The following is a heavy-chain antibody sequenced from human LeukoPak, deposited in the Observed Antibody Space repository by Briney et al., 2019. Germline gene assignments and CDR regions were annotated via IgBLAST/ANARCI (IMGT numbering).Heavy chain of an antibody. J-gene: IGHJ4*02. CDR3: AKDRGIAVAGPLPDY. V-gene: IGHV3-30*18. CDR1: GFTFSSYG. CDR2: ISYDGSNK. D-gene: IGHD6-19*01. Sequence: GRSLRLSCAASGFTFSSYGMHWVRQAPGKGLEWVAVISYDGSNKYYADSVKGRFTISRDNSKNTLYLQMNSLRAEDTAVYYCAKDRGIAVAGPLPDYWGRGTLVTVSS.